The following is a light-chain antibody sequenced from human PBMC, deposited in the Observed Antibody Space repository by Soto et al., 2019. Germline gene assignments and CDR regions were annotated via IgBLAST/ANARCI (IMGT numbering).Light chain of an antibody. V-gene: IGLV2-14*03. CDR1: SSDVGSTFNY. CDR3: SAYSTGSTPVL. CDR2: DVN. Sequence: QSVLTQPASVSGSPGQSITISCTGTSSDVGSTFNYVSWYQHHQGKAPRLIMSDVNHRPSGVSDRFSGSKSGNTASLTIAGLQAEDEADYFCSAYSTGSTPVLFGGGTKLTVL. J-gene: IGLJ3*02.